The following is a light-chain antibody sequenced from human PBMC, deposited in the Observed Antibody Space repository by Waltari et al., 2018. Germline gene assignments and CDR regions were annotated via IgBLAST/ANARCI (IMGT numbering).Light chain of an antibody. V-gene: IGKV1-39*01. CDR2: AAS. Sequence: DIQMTQSPSSLSDSVGDRVTITCRASQRIDNYVNWYQQRPGKALKLLFFAASRLQSRVPARFSGSGSGTEFTLSISTLQPEDFATYFCQQSDSVARTFGQGTRVKI. CDR1: QRIDNY. CDR3: QQSDSVART. J-gene: IGKJ1*01.